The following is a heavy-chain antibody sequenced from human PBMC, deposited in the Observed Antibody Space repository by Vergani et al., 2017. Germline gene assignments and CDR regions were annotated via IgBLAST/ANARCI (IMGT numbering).Heavy chain of an antibody. D-gene: IGHD2-15*01. Sequence: EVQLLESGGGLVQPGGSLRLSCAASGFTFSSYAMSWVRQAPGKGLEWVSVIYSGGSSTYYADSVKGRFTISRDNSKNTLYLQMNSLRAEDTAVYYCASLSGGSRSLDYWGQGTLSPSPQ. CDR2: IYSGGSST. J-gene: IGHJ4*02. CDR1: GFTFSSYA. CDR3: ASLSGGSRSLDY. V-gene: IGHV3-23*03.